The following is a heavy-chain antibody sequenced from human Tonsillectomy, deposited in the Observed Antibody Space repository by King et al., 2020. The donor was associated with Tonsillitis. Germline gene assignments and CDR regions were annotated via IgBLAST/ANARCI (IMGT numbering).Heavy chain of an antibody. J-gene: IGHJ4*02. CDR3: ASDLGGLLAS. CDR2: IFYSGIT. D-gene: IGHD3-16*01. V-gene: IGHV4-31*03. CDR1: GGPISSGGYF. Sequence: QLQESGPGLVKPSQTLSLTCTVSGGPISSGGYFWTWIRQHPGKDLEWIGYIFYSGITYYNPSLKSRVTISVDTSKNQFSLQLSSVTAADTAVYYCASDLGGLLASWGQGTLVTVSS.